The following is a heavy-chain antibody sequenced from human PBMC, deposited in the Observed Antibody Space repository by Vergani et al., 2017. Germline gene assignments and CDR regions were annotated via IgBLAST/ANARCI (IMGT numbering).Heavy chain of an antibody. CDR1: GYTFTGYY. CDR3: ARDPRGWFGDPRYDY. D-gene: IGHD3-10*01. CDR2: INPSGGST. V-gene: IGHV1-46*01. J-gene: IGHJ4*02. Sequence: QVQLVQSGAEVKKPGASVKVSCKASGYTFTGYYMHWVRQAPGQGLEWMGIINPSGGSTSYAQKFQGRVTMTRDTSTSTVYMELSSLRSEDTAVYYCARDPRGWFGDPRYDYWGQGTLVTVSS.